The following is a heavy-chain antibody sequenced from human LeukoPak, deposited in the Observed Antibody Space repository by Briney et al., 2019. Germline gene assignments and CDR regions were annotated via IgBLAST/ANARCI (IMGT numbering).Heavy chain of an antibody. J-gene: IGHJ4*02. CDR2: IYYSGST. CDR3: ARRFSELDQPDFDY. V-gene: IGHV4-39*01. CDR1: GGSISSSSYY. D-gene: IGHD1-14*01. Sequence: SETLSLTCTVSGGSISSSSYYWGWIRQPPGKGLEWIGSIYYSGSTYYNPSLKSRVTISVDASKNQFSLKLSSVTAADTAVYYCARRFSELDQPDFDYWGQGTLVTVSS.